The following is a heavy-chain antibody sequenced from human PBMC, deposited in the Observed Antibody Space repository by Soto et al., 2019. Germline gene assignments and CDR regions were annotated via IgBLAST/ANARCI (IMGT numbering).Heavy chain of an antibody. CDR2: INHSGST. CDR3: ARGATYYDFRRGVGGHYYYMDV. V-gene: IGHV4-34*01. Sequence: QVQLQQWGAGLLKPSETLSLTCAVYGGSFSGYYWSWIRQPPGKGLEWIGEINHSGSTNYNPSLKSRVTISVDTSKNQFSLKLSSVTAADTAVYYCARGATYYDFRRGVGGHYYYMDVWGKGTTVTVSS. CDR1: GGSFSGYY. D-gene: IGHD3-3*01. J-gene: IGHJ6*03.